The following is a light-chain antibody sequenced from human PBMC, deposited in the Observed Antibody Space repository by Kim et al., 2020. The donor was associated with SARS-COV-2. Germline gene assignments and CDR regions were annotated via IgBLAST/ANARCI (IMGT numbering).Light chain of an antibody. V-gene: IGKV3-15*01. CDR2: GAS. CDR3: QQYKDWPFT. Sequence: EILMTQSPATLSVSPGERATLSCRASQSVRTNLAWYQQKPGQAPRLLIYGASTRATGIPAKFSGSGSETEFSLIISSLQSGDFAVYFCQQYKDWPFTFGPGTKVDIK. J-gene: IGKJ3*01. CDR1: QSVRTN.